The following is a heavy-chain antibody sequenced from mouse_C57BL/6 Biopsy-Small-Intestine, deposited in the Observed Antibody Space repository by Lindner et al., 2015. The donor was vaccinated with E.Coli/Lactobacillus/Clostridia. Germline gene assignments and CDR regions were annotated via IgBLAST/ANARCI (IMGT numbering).Heavy chain of an antibody. D-gene: IGHD1-1*01. CDR2: IYPGSGNT. CDR3: ARTTTVVANFDY. V-gene: IGHV1-66*01. J-gene: IGHJ2*01. CDR1: GYSFTSYY. Sequence: VQLQESGPELVKPGASVKISCKASGYSFTSYYIHWVKQRPGQGLEWIGWIYPGSGNTKYNEKFKGKATLTADTSSSTAYMQLSSLTSEDSAVYYCARTTTVVANFDYWSQGTTLTVSS.